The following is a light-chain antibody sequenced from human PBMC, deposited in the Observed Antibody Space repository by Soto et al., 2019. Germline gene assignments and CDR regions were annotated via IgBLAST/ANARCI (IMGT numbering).Light chain of an antibody. J-gene: IGKJ1*01. CDR3: HHLDDSPPWT. Sequence: IVMTQSPATLSVSQGERATLSCRASQSVSSNLSWYQQKPGQSPMLLIYAASSRATGVPDRFTGRGSVTDFTLTITSLAPEDFAVYYCHHLDDSPPWTFGQETKVDIK. CDR2: AAS. CDR1: QSVSSN. V-gene: IGKV3D-15*01.